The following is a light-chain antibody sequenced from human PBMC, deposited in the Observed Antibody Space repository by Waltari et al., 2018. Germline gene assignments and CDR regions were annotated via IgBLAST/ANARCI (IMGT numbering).Light chain of an antibody. V-gene: IGKV4-1*01. CDR2: WAS. J-gene: IGKJ2*01. CDR1: QSVLSVSTNKNY. CDR3: QQYYTTPHT. Sequence: DIVMTQSPDSLAVSLGERATFNCRSSQSVLSVSTNKNYLAWYQHKPGQPPKLLIYWASTRESGVPDRFSGSGSVTDFTLTISSLQAEDVALYYCQQYYTTPHTFGQGTKLEIK.